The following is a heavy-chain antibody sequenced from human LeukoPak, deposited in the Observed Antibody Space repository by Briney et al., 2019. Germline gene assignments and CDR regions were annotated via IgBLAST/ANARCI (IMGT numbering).Heavy chain of an antibody. D-gene: IGHD4-17*01. Sequence: TGGSLRLSCAASGFTFSNAWMNWVRQAPGKGLEWVGRIKSKTDGGTTDYAAPVKGRFTISRDDSKNTLYLQMNSLKTEDTAVYYCTTDPETSTVTPYYYGMDVWGQGTTVTASS. CDR1: GFTFSNAW. CDR3: TTDPETSTVTPYYYGMDV. V-gene: IGHV3-15*07. CDR2: IKSKTDGGTT. J-gene: IGHJ6*02.